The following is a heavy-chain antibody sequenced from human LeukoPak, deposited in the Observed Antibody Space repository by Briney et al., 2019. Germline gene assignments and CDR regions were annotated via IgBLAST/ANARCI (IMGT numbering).Heavy chain of an antibody. Sequence: GGSLRLSCTASGFTFDDYAMHWVRQAPGKGLEWVSGISWNSGRIDYADSVKGRFTFSRDNAKNSLYLQMNSLRAEDTAFYYCAKDRGSGLYYYIMDVWGQGTTVTVSS. J-gene: IGHJ6*02. CDR1: GFTFDDYA. CDR3: AKDRGSGLYYYIMDV. D-gene: IGHD6-19*01. V-gene: IGHV3-9*01. CDR2: ISWNSGRI.